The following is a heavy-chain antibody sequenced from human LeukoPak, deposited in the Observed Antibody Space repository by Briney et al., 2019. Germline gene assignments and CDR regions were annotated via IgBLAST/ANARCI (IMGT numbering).Heavy chain of an antibody. CDR2: ISSSSSYI. J-gene: IGHJ4*02. CDR3: ARDGDYGDYGGY. CDR1: GFTFNNYA. Sequence: SGGSLRLSCAASGFTFNNYAMNWVRQAPGKGLEWVSSISSSSSYIYYADSVKGRFTISRDNAKNSLYLQMNSLRAEDTAVYYCARDGDYGDYGGYWGQGTLVTVSS. V-gene: IGHV3-21*01. D-gene: IGHD4-17*01.